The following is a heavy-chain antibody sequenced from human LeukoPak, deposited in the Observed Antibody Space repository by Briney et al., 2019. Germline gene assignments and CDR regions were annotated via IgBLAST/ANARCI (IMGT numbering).Heavy chain of an antibody. CDR2: IRYDGSNK. J-gene: IGHJ6*03. V-gene: IGHV3-30*02. CDR3: ARDPYNGAYSEGYYYYYMDV. D-gene: IGHD1-1*01. Sequence: GGSLRLSCAASGFTFSNYGMHWVRQAPGKGLEWVAFIRYDGSNKYFADSLKGRFTISRDNAKNSLYLQMNSLRVEDTAIYYCARDPYNGAYSEGYYYYYMDVWGKGTTVTVSS. CDR1: GFTFSNYG.